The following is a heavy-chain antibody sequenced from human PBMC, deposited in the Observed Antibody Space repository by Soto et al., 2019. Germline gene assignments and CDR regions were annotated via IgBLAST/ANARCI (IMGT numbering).Heavy chain of an antibody. CDR1: GGSLSKYY. V-gene: IGHV4-4*07. D-gene: IGHD3-3*01. Sequence: SETLSLTCSVSGGSLSKYYWSWIRQPAGKGLEWIGRISTSGHVVSKVSLRSRPTMSVDMSNNHFSLKLTSVTAADTAVYYCARDNNDFWSLYPLAFDYWGQGALVTVSS. CDR3: ARDNNDFWSLYPLAFDY. J-gene: IGHJ4*02. CDR2: ISTSGHV.